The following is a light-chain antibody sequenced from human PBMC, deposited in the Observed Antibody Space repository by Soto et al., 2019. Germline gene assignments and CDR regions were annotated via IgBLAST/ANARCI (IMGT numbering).Light chain of an antibody. CDR2: GAS. CDR1: QSVTSN. J-gene: IGKJ1*01. Sequence: EIVMTQSPATLSVSPGERATLSCRASQSVTSNLAWYQQKPGQAPRLLIYGASTRATGIPARFSGSGSGTEFTLTISSLQSENFAFYYCQQYDNWPPTFGQGTKVEIK. V-gene: IGKV3-15*01. CDR3: QQYDNWPPT.